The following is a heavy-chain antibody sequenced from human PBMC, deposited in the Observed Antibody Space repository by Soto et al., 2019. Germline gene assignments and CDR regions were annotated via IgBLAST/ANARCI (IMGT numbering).Heavy chain of an antibody. CDR1: GYSFTSYW. V-gene: IGHV5-51*01. D-gene: IGHD3-9*01. J-gene: IGHJ3*02. CDR2: IYPGDSDT. Sequence: GESLKISCKGSGYSFTSYWIGWVRQMPGKSLEWMGIIYPGDSDTRYSPSFQGQVTISADKSISTAYLQWSSLKASDTAMYYCARQTELIYYDILTGYLAPAFDIWGQGTMVTVSS. CDR3: ARQTELIYYDILTGYLAPAFDI.